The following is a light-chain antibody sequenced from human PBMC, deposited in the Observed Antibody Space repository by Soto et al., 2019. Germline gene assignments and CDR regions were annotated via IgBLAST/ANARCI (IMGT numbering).Light chain of an antibody. CDR2: GAS. V-gene: IGKV3-15*01. CDR1: QSISSN. CDR3: QQYNKLRT. J-gene: IGKJ1*01. Sequence: EIVMTQSPATLSVSPGETATLSCRASQSISSNLVWYQQKPGQAPRLLIYGASTRATGIPARFSGGGSGTEFTLTISSLQSEDFAVYYCQQYNKLRTFGQGTKLEI.